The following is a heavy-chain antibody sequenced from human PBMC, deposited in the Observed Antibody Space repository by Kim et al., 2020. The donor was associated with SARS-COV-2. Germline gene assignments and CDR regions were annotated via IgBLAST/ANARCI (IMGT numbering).Heavy chain of an antibody. CDR1: GGTFSSYA. Sequence: SVKVSCKASGGTFSSYAISWVRQAPGQGLEWMGRIIPILGIANYAQKFQGRVTITADKSTSTAYMELSSLRSEDTAVYYCARDSLKGAAGSYYYYGMDVWGQGTTVTVSS. CDR2: IIPILGIA. V-gene: IGHV1-69*04. CDR3: ARDSLKGAAGSYYYYGMDV. D-gene: IGHD6-13*01. J-gene: IGHJ6*02.